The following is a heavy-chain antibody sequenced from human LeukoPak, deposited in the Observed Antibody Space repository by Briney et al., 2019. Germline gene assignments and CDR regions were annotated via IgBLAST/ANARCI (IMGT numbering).Heavy chain of an antibody. CDR1: GFTFSDYY. J-gene: IGHJ4*02. CDR3: ARDGSQWLRPSDY. Sequence: GGSLRLSCAAPGFTFSDYYMSWIRQAPGKGLEWVSYISSSGSTIYYADSVKGRFTISRDNAKNSLYLQMNSLRAEDTAVYYCARDGSQWLRPSDYWGQGTLVTVSS. V-gene: IGHV3-11*01. CDR2: ISSSGSTI. D-gene: IGHD5-12*01.